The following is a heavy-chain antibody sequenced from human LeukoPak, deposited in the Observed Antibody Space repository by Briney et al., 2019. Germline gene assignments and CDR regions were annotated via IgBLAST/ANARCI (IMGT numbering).Heavy chain of an antibody. CDR1: GYSISSGYY. Sequence: SETLSLTCTVSGYSISSGYYWGWIRQPPGKGLEWIGSIYHSGSTYYNPSLKSRVTISVDTSKNQFSLKLSSVTAADTAVYYCARGYYDSSGYYSLPDWFDPWGQGTLVTVSS. CDR3: ARGYYDSSGYYSLPDWFDP. CDR2: IYHSGST. J-gene: IGHJ5*02. D-gene: IGHD3-22*01. V-gene: IGHV4-38-2*02.